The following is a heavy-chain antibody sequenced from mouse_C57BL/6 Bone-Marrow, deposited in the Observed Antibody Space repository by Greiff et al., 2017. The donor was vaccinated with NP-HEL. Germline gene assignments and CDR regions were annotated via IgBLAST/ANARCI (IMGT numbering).Heavy chain of an antibody. V-gene: IGHV1-59*01. CDR2: IDPSDSYT. CDR3: ARPRYYYGSSYPFAY. Sequence: QVQLKQPGAELVRPGTSVKLSCKASGYTFTSYWMHWVKQRPGQGLEWIGVIDPSDSYTNYNQKFKGKATLTVDPSSSTAYMQLSSLTSEDSAVYYCARPRYYYGSSYPFAYWGQGTLVTVSA. CDR1: GYTFTSYW. J-gene: IGHJ3*01. D-gene: IGHD1-1*01.